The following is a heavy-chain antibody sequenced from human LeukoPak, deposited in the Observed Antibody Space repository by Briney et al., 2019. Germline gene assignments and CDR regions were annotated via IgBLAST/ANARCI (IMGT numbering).Heavy chain of an antibody. D-gene: IGHD3-10*01. J-gene: IGHJ6*02. CDR2: IYSGGST. CDR1: GXTVSNNY. CDR3: ARRISITMYGMDV. Sequence: GGSLRLSCAASGXTVSNNYMSWVRQAPGKGLEWVSVIYSGGSTYYADSVKGRFTISRDNSKNTLYLQMNSLRVEDTAVYYCARRISITMYGMDVWGQGTTVTVSS. V-gene: IGHV3-66*01.